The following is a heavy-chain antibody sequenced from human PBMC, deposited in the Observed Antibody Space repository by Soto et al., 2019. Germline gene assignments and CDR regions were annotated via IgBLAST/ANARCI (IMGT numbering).Heavy chain of an antibody. CDR3: ARGPGIAVAGSDH. D-gene: IGHD6-19*01. CDR2: IYHSGST. J-gene: IGHJ4*02. CDR1: GGSISSSNW. V-gene: IGHV4-4*02. Sequence: QVQLRESGPGLVKPSGTLSLTCAVSGGSISSSNWWSWVRQPPGKGLEWIGEIYHSGSTNYNPSPTAPVXXHXDXXKHQFALRLSLVTDADTSVYYCARGPGIAVAGSDHWGQGNLGTVFS.